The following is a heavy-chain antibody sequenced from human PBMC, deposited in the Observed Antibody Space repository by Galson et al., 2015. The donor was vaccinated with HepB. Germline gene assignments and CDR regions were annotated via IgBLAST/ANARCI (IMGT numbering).Heavy chain of an antibody. Sequence: SLRLSCAASGFTFSRYAMTWVRQAPGKGLEWVSSVSGNGDRTFYADSVRGRFTISRDNSKNTLYLQMNSLRAGDTAVYYCAKDRVIRGVMGAFDIWGQGTMVTVSS. CDR1: GFTFSRYA. J-gene: IGHJ3*02. D-gene: IGHD3-10*01. CDR3: AKDRVIRGVMGAFDI. V-gene: IGHV3-23*01. CDR2: VSGNGDRT.